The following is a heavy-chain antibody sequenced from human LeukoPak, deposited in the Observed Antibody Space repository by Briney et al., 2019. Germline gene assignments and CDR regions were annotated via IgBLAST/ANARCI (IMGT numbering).Heavy chain of an antibody. CDR3: ARVNGDIDAFDI. J-gene: IGHJ3*02. CDR2: ISWNSGSI. Sequence: TGGSLRLSCAASGFTFDDYAMHWVRQAPGKGLEWVSGISWNSGSIGYADSVKGRFTISRDNAKNSLYLQMNSLRAEDTAVYYCARVNGDIDAFDIWGQGTMVTVSS. D-gene: IGHD4-17*01. V-gene: IGHV3-9*01. CDR1: GFTFDDYA.